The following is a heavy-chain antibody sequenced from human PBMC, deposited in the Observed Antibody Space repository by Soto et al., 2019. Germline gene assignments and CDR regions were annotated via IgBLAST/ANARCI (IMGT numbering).Heavy chain of an antibody. V-gene: IGHV3-33*01. CDR2: IWYDGSNK. Sequence: QVQLVESGGGVVQPGRSLRLSCAASGFTFSSYGMHWVRQAPGTGLEWVAVIWYDGSNKYYADSVKGRFTISRDNSKNTLYLQMNSLRAEDTAVYYCARDLGYSGYDKRYYYYGMDVWGQGTTVTVSS. CDR3: ARDLGYSGYDKRYYYYGMDV. CDR1: GFTFSSYG. J-gene: IGHJ6*02. D-gene: IGHD5-12*01.